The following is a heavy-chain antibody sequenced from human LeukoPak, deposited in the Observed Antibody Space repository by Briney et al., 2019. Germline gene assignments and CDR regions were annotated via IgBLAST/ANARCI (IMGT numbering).Heavy chain of an antibody. V-gene: IGHV1-69*05. Sequence: WASVKVSCKASGYTFTSYDINWVRQAPGQGLEWMGRIIPIFGTANYAQKFQGRVTITTDESTSTAYMELSSLRSEDTAVYYCARDRWGYSYEYYFDYWGQGTLVTVSS. CDR1: GYTFTSYD. D-gene: IGHD5-18*01. CDR3: ARDRWGYSYEYYFDY. CDR2: IIPIFGTA. J-gene: IGHJ4*02.